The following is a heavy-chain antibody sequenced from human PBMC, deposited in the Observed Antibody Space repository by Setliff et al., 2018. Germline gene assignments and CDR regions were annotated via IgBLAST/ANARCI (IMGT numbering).Heavy chain of an antibody. CDR2: IFYSGDT. CDR1: GASISTHY. CDR3: ARDRTYEGSGTYTRWFDY. D-gene: IGHD3-10*01. V-gene: IGHV4-59*11. J-gene: IGHJ4*02. Sequence: SETLSLTCTVSGASISTHYWSWIRQPPGKGLEWIGFIFYSGDTKSNPSLKSRVTMSVDTSKNQFSPKLSSVTAADTAVYYCARDRTYEGSGTYTRWFDYWGQGTLVTAPQ.